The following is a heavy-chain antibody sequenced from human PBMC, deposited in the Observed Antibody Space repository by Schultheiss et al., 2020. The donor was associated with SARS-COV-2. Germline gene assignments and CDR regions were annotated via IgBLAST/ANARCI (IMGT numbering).Heavy chain of an antibody. D-gene: IGHD2-2*01. J-gene: IGHJ4*02. V-gene: IGHV3-33*08. CDR2: IWYDGSNK. CDR1: GFTFSSYA. CDR3: AILEDCSSTSCYPYLFDY. Sequence: GGSLRLSCAASGFTFSSYAMHWVRQAPGKGLEWVAVIWYDGSNKYYADSVKGRFTISRDNSKNTLYLQMNSLRAEDTAVYYCAILEDCSSTSCYPYLFDYWGQGTLVTVSS.